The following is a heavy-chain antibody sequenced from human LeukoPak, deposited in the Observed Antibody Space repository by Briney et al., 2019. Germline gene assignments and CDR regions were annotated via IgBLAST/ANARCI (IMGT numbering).Heavy chain of an antibody. J-gene: IGHJ4*02. CDR3: ARDMERQTIVVVPAAPTLDY. Sequence: ASVKVSCKASGYTFTSYYMHWVRQAPGQGLEWMGIINPSGGSTSYAQKFQGRVTMTRDTSTSTVYMELSSLRSEDTAVYYCARDMERQTIVVVPAAPTLDYWGQGTLVTVSS. V-gene: IGHV1-46*01. D-gene: IGHD2-2*01. CDR1: GYTFTSYY. CDR2: INPSGGST.